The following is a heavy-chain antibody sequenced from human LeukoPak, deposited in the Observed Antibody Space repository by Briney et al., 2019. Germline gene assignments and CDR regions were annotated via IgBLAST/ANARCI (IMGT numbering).Heavy chain of an antibody. Sequence: PGGSLRLLCGVSGFPFEEYGMLGVRDGRGRGVEGGSDIHWYGGSTGYADSLKGRFTISRDNAKNTLYLQMNSLRAEDTAVYYCAKDPPSSYYDSSGPLVDYWGQGTLVTVSS. J-gene: IGHJ4*02. CDR3: AKDPPSSYYDSSGPLVDY. CDR1: GFPFEEYG. CDR2: IHWYGGST. V-gene: IGHV3-20*04. D-gene: IGHD3-22*01.